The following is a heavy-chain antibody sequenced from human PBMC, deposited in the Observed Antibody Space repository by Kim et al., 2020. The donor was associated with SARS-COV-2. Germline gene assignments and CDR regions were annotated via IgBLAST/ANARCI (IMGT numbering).Heavy chain of an antibody. D-gene: IGHD3-10*01. CDR1: GGSFSGYY. CDR2: INHSGST. V-gene: IGHV4-34*01. J-gene: IGHJ6*01. Sequence: SETLSLICAVYGGSFSGYYWSWIRQPPGKGLEWIGEINHSGSTNYNPSLKSRVTISVDTSKNQFSLKLSSVTAADTAVYYCARRRTGSYYLRYYYYGMD. CDR3: ARRRTGSYYLRYYYYGMD.